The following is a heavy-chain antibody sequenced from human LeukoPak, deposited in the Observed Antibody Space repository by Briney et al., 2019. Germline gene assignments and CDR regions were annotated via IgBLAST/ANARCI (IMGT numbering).Heavy chain of an antibody. J-gene: IGHJ4*02. V-gene: IGHV3-23*01. CDR1: GFTFSSTS. Sequence: PGGSLRLSCAASGFTFSSTSMSWVRQAPGKGLEWVAVIVGGGDGTYYADSVRGRFTISRGNAKNSLYLQMNSLRAEDTAVYYCARALLGYCSGGSCQTYFDYWGQGTLVTVSS. CDR3: ARALLGYCSGGSCQTYFDY. D-gene: IGHD2-15*01. CDR2: IVGGGDGT.